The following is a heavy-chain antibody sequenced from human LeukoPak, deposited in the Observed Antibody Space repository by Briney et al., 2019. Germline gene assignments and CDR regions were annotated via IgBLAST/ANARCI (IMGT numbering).Heavy chain of an antibody. D-gene: IGHD3-16*01. CDR2: ITGSGSKT. CDR3: AKASGEYRLYYYGMDV. Sequence: GGSLRLSCAASGFTFTTYGIGWVRQPPGKGLEWVSSITGSGSKTYYADSVKGRFTISRDSSKNAFSLQMNSLRAEGTAVYYFAKASGEYRLYYYGMDVLGEGTTVTVCS. J-gene: IGHJ6*04. CDR1: GFTFTTYG. V-gene: IGHV3-23*01.